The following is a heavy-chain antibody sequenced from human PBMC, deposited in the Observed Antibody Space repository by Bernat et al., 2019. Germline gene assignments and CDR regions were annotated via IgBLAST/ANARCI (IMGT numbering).Heavy chain of an antibody. J-gene: IGHJ4*02. CDR1: GFTFSSYA. Sequence: EVQLLESGGGLVQPGGSLRLSCAASGFTFSSYAMSWVRQAPGKGLEWVSAISGSGGSTYYADSVKGRFTISRDNSKNTLYLQMNSLRAEDTAVYYCASSIAARHTELDYWGQGTLVTVSS. D-gene: IGHD6-6*01. CDR2: ISGSGGST. CDR3: ASSIAARHTELDY. V-gene: IGHV3-23*01.